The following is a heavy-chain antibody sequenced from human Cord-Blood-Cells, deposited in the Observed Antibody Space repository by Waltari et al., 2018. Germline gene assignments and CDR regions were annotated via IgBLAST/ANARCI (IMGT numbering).Heavy chain of an antibody. V-gene: IGHV4-59*01. J-gene: IGHJ4*02. CDR2: IYYSGST. D-gene: IGHD4-17*01. Sequence: QVQLQESGPGLVKPSETLSLTCTVSGGSISSYYWSWIRQPPGKGMEWIGYIYYSGSTNYTPSLKCRVTISLDTSKNQFSLKLSSVTASDTAVYYCARQGPSYGDYDYWGQGTLVTVSS. CDR1: GGSISSYY. CDR3: ARQGPSYGDYDY.